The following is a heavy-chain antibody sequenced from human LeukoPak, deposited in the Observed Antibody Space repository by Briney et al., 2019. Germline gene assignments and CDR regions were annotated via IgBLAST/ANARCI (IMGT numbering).Heavy chain of an antibody. CDR3: AGLYPYGGGWYYFDY. CDR2: ISGSGGST. V-gene: IGHV3-23*01. CDR1: GFTLSSYG. D-gene: IGHD6-19*01. J-gene: IGHJ4*02. Sequence: GGSLRLSCAASGFTLSSYGMSWVRQAPGKGLEWVSGISGSGGSTYYADAVKGRFTISRDNSKNMLYLQMNSLRAEDTAVYYCAGLYPYGGGWYYFDYWGQGTLVTVSS.